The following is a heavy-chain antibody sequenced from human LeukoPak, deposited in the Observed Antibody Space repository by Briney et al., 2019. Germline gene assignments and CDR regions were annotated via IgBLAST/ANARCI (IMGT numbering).Heavy chain of an antibody. V-gene: IGHV1-2*06. CDR3: ARDLGYSYGPWFDP. CDR1: GYTFTGYY. Sequence: GASVKVSCKGSGYTFTGYYMHWVRQAPGQGLEWMGRINPNSGGTNYAQKFQGRVTMTRDTSISTAYMELSRLRSDDTALYYCARDLGYSYGPWFDPWGQGTLVTVSS. J-gene: IGHJ5*02. D-gene: IGHD5-18*01. CDR2: INPNSGGT.